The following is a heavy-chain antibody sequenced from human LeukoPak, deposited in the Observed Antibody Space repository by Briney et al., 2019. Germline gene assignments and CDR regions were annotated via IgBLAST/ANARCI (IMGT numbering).Heavy chain of an antibody. V-gene: IGHV3-9*01. J-gene: IGHJ5*02. CDR2: ISWNSGSI. D-gene: IGHD3-22*01. Sequence: GGSLRLSCAATGFTFDDYAMHWVRQAPGKGLEWVSGISWNSGSIGYADSVKGRFTISRDNAKNSLNLQMNSLRAEDTALYYCAKDAHHYYDSSGYYIPDTWGQGTLVTVSS. CDR3: AKDAHHYYDSSGYYIPDT. CDR1: GFTFDDYA.